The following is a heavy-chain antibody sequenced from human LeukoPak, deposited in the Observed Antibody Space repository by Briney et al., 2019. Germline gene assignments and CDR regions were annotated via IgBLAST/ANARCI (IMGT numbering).Heavy chain of an antibody. Sequence: GASVKVSCKASGYTFTSYYMHWVRQAPGQGLEWMGIINPSGGSTSYAQKFQGRVTMTRDMSTSTVYMELSSLRSEDTAVYYCAGAGIAAATHIDYWGQGTLVTVSS. D-gene: IGHD6-13*01. V-gene: IGHV1-46*01. J-gene: IGHJ4*02. CDR2: INPSGGST. CDR3: AGAGIAAATHIDY. CDR1: GYTFTSYY.